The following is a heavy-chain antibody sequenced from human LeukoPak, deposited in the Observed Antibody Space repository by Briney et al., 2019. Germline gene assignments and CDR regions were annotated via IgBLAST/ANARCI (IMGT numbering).Heavy chain of an antibody. D-gene: IGHD4-23*01. CDR2: IYPDDSDS. CDR1: GYSFTTYW. V-gene: IGHV5-51*01. J-gene: IGHJ4*02. CDR3: ARQDYGGSFDY. Sequence: GESLKISCETSGYSFTTYWIGWVRQMPGTGLEWVGAIYPDDSDSRYSPSFQGQVTISADTSISTAYLQWSSLKASDTAMYYCARQDYGGSFDYWGQGTLVTVSS.